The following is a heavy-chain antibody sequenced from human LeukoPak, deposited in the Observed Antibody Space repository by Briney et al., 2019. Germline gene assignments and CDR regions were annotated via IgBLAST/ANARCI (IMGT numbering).Heavy chain of an antibody. Sequence: SGGSLRLSCAASGFTFSSYTMTWVRQAPGKGLEWVSAISGSGGSTYYADSVKGRFTISRDNSKNTLYLQMNSLRAEDTAVYYCAKDPRVGSSTSRPFDYWGQGTLVTVSS. CDR2: ISGSGGST. V-gene: IGHV3-23*01. D-gene: IGHD2-2*01. CDR3: AKDPRVGSSTSRPFDY. CDR1: GFTFSSYT. J-gene: IGHJ4*02.